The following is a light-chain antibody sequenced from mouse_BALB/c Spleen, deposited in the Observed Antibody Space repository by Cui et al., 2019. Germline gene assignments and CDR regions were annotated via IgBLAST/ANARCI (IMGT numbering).Light chain of an antibody. Sequence: QIVLTKSPAIISASLGEEITLTWSASSSVSYMHWYQQKSGTSPKLLIYSTSNLASGVPSRFSGSGSGAFYSLTISSVEAEDAADYYCHQWSSYPWTFGGGTKLEIK. CDR1: SSVSY. CDR2: STS. V-gene: IGKV4-80*01. J-gene: IGKJ1*01. CDR3: HQWSSYPWT.